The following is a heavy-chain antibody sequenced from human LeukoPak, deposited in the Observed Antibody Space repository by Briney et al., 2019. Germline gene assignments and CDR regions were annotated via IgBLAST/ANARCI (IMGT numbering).Heavy chain of an antibody. CDR3: AKAGYSSGWTRYYGMDV. Sequence: GGSLRLSCAASGFTFSVYGMYWVRQPPGKGLEWVALISYDGTDKYHVDSVKGRFTISRDNSNNTLYLQMNSLRPDDTAVYYCAKAGYSSGWTRYYGMDVWGQGTTVAVSS. D-gene: IGHD6-19*01. CDR2: ISYDGTDK. V-gene: IGHV3-30*18. J-gene: IGHJ6*02. CDR1: GFTFSVYG.